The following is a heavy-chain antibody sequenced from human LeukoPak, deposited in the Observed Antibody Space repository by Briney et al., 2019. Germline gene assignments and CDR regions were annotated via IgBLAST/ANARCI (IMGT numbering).Heavy chain of an antibody. CDR1: GGSFSGYY. D-gene: IGHD2-2*01. V-gene: IGHV4-34*01. J-gene: IGHJ4*02. CDR2: INYSGST. CDR3: ASQESSTSYYFDY. Sequence: PSETLSLTCAVYGGSFSGYYWSWIRQPPGKGLEWIGEINYSGSTNYNPSLKSRVTISVDTSKNQFSLKLSSVTAADTAVYYCASQESSTSYYFDYWGQGTLVTVSS.